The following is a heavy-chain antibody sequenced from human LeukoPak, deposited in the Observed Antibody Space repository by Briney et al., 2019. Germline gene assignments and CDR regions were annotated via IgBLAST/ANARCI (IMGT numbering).Heavy chain of an antibody. CDR3: ARDTVTAYYDAFDI. CDR2: IYTSGST. J-gene: IGHJ3*02. D-gene: IGHD4-11*01. Sequence: SETLSLTCTVSGGSSSSGSYYRSWIRQPPGKGLEWIGRIYTSGSTNYNPSLKSRVTISVDTSKNQFSLKLSSVTAADTAVYYCARDTVTAYYDAFDIWGQGTMVTVSS. CDR1: GGSSSSGSYY. V-gene: IGHV4-61*02.